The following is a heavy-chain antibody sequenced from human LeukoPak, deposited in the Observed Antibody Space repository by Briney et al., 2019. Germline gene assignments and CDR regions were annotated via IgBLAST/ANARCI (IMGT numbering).Heavy chain of an antibody. Sequence: PSQTLSLTCAVSGGSISSGGYSWSWIRQPPGKGLEWIGYIYHSGSTYYNPSLKSRVTISVDRSKNQFSLKLSSVTAADTAVYYCASFGRGGYYDSSGNWGQGTLVTVSS. J-gene: IGHJ4*02. CDR2: IYHSGST. V-gene: IGHV4-30-2*01. CDR3: ASFGRGGYYDSSGN. CDR1: GGSISSGGYS. D-gene: IGHD3-22*01.